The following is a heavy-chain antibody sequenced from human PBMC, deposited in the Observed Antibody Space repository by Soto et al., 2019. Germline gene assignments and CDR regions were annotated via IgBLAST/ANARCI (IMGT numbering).Heavy chain of an antibody. CDR1: RFTFSNYG. J-gene: IGHJ4*02. Sequence: QVQLVESGGGVVQPGRSLRLSCAASRFTFSNYGMHWVRQTPGKGLEWVAVISYDGSNKYYADSVKGRFTISRDNSKNTLYRQMNSLRGEDTAVYYCVKGGYHYFVYWGQGTLVTVSS. CDR2: ISYDGSNK. V-gene: IGHV3-30*18. CDR3: VKGGYHYFVY. D-gene: IGHD5-18*01.